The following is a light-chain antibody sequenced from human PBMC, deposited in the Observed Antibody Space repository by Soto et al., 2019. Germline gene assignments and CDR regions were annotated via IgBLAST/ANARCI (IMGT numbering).Light chain of an antibody. J-gene: IGKJ2*01. CDR2: GAS. CDR1: QSVSSN. Sequence: EIVMTQSPATLSVSPGERATLSCRASQSVSSNLAWYQQTPGQAPRLLIDGASTRATGFPARFSGSGSGTEFTLTIRSLQYEDFAVYYCQQYNNWPPANTFGQGTKLEIK. CDR3: QQYNNWPPANT. V-gene: IGKV3-15*01.